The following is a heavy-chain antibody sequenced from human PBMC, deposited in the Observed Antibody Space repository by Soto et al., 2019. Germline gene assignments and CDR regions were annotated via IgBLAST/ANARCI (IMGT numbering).Heavy chain of an antibody. CDR2: INSDGSST. Sequence: LRLSCAASGFTLNSYWMYWVRQAPGKGLMWVSRINSDGSSTNYADSVKGRFTISRDNAKNTLYLQMNSLRAEDTAVYYCAKRAKYHSGPGEYWGQGTLVTVSS. J-gene: IGHJ4*02. CDR1: GFTLNSYW. CDR3: AKRAKYHSGPGEY. D-gene: IGHD6-19*01. V-gene: IGHV3-74*01.